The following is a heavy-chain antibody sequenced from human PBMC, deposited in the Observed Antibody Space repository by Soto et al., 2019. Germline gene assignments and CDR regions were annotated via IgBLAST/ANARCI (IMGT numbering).Heavy chain of an antibody. CDR3: ARDSRPAVGAPDY. D-gene: IGHD1-26*01. J-gene: IGHJ4*01. Sequence: QVQLVQSGVEEKKPGSSVQVSCKASGGTFSSYAISWVRQAPGQGPAWMGGIIPSFGTANYAQKFQGIVTIHADESTSTAYMELSSLRSQDTAVYYCARDSRPAVGAPDYWGQGTLVTVFS. CDR1: GGTFSSYA. CDR2: IIPSFGTA. V-gene: IGHV1-69*01.